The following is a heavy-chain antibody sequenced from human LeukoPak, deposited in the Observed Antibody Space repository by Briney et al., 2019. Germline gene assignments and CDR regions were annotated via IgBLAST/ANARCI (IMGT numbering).Heavy chain of an antibody. CDR1: GGSFSGYY. CDR2: INHSGST. CDR3: ASEPIAAAGSWFDP. D-gene: IGHD6-13*01. J-gene: IGHJ5*02. Sequence: SETLSLTCAVYGGSFSGYYWSWIRQPPGKGQEWIGEINHSGSTNYNPSLKSRVTISVDTSKNQFSLKLSSVTAADTAVYYCASEPIAAAGSWFDPWGQGTLVTVSS. V-gene: IGHV4-34*01.